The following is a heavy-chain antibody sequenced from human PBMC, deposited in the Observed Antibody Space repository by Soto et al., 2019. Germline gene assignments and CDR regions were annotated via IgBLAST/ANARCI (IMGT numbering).Heavy chain of an antibody. CDR1: GWGLSVDA. CDR2: IIPIFGTA. V-gene: IGHV1-69*05. CDR3: AREGGYVGAGYNWFAP. J-gene: IGHJ5*02. D-gene: IGHD5-12*01. Sequence: SVNGYCKSAGWGLSVDAVGWGRHAHGQELEWMGGIIPIFGTANYAQKIKGRVTMTTDTSTSTAYMEMRSLRSDDTAVYYCAREGGYVGAGYNWFAPRGQGTLVTVSS.